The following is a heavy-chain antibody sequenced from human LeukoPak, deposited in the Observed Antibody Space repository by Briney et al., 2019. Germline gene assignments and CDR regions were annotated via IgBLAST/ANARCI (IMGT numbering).Heavy chain of an antibody. CDR3: AVWGTNTGEGYYFDY. CDR1: GFTFDDYT. CDR2: ISWDGGST. Sequence: PGGSLRLSCAASGFTFDDYTMHWVRQAPGKGLEWVSPISWDGGSTYYADSVKGRFTISRDNSKNSLYLQMNSLRTEDTALYYCAVWGTNTGEGYYFDYWGQGTLVTVSS. D-gene: IGHD3-16*01. V-gene: IGHV3-43*01. J-gene: IGHJ4*02.